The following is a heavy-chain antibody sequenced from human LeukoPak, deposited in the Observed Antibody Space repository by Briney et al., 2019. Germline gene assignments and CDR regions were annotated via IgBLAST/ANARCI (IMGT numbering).Heavy chain of an antibody. Sequence: GASVKVSCKASGYTFTGYYMHWVRQAPGQGLEWMGWINPNSAGTNYAQKFQGRVTMTRDTSISTAYMELSRLRSDDTAVYYCARGYYYDSSGYFDLDYWGQGTLVTVS. CDR3: ARGYYYDSSGYFDLDY. V-gene: IGHV1-2*02. CDR1: GYTFTGYY. D-gene: IGHD3-22*01. J-gene: IGHJ4*02. CDR2: INPNSAGT.